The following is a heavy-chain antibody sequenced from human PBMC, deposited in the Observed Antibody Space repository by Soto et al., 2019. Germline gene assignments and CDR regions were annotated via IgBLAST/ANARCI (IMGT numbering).Heavy chain of an antibody. CDR2: IWYDGSNK. D-gene: IGHD3-22*01. CDR3: ARDPYYYDSSGYYDY. CDR1: GFTFSSYG. J-gene: IGHJ4*02. V-gene: IGHV3-33*01. Sequence: QVQLVESGGGVVQPGRSLRLSCAASGFTFSSYGMHWVRQAPGKGLEWVAVIWYDGSNKYYADSVKGRFTISRDNSKNTLYLKMKSLRAEDTAVYYCARDPYYYDSSGYYDYWGQGTLVIVSS.